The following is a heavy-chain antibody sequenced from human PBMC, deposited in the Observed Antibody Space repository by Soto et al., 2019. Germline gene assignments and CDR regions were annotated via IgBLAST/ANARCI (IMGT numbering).Heavy chain of an antibody. CDR3: AKVWVYDFSSGYYLRGDYYFDY. CDR1: GFTFSSYA. V-gene: IGHV3-23*01. CDR2: ISGSGGST. Sequence: EVQLLESGGGLVQPGGSLRLSCAASGFTFSSYAMSWVRQAPGKGLEWVSAISGSGGSTYYADSVKGRFTISRDNSKNTLYLQMNSLRAEDTAVYYCAKVWVYDFSSGYYLRGDYYFDYWGQGTLVTVSS. D-gene: IGHD3-3*01. J-gene: IGHJ4*02.